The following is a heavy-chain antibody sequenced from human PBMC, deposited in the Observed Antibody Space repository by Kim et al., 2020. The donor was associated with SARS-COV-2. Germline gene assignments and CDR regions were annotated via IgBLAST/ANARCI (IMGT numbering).Heavy chain of an antibody. V-gene: IGHV1-69*13. Sequence: SVKVSCKASGAIFSRYAINWVRQAPGQRLEWMGGIIPMFGTANYGQEFQGRVTITADDARRTVYMELSSLRSADTAVYYCARDKEPNIGDLPRYFDSWGQGTLVTVSS. CDR3: ARDKEPNIGDLPRYFDS. D-gene: IGHD3-10*01. CDR2: IIPMFGTA. J-gene: IGHJ4*02. CDR1: GAIFSRYA.